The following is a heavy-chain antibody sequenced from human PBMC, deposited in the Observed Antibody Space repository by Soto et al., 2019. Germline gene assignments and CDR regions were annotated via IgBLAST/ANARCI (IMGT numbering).Heavy chain of an antibody. CDR2: ISAYNGNT. J-gene: IGHJ4*02. CDR3: ASHSTQYGDYVGGFDY. D-gene: IGHD4-17*01. V-gene: IGHV1-18*01. Sequence: ASVKVSCKASGYTFTSYGISWVRQAPGQGLEWMGWISAYNGNTNYAQKLQGRVTMTTDTSTSTAYMELRSLRSDDTAVYYCASHSTQYGDYVGGFDYWGQGTLVTVSS. CDR1: GYTFTSYG.